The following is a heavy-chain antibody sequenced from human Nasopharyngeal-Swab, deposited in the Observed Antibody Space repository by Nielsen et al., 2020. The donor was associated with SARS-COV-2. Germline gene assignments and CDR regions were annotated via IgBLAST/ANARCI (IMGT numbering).Heavy chain of an antibody. J-gene: IGHJ4*02. CDR1: GFTFSSYA. V-gene: IGHV3-23*03. CDR2: IYSGGSST. Sequence: GESLKISCAASGFTFSSYAMSWVRQAPGKGLEWVSVIYSGGSSTYYADSVKGRFTISRDNSKNTLYLQMNSLRAEGTAVYYCAAGGYSYGFWGQGTLVTVSS. D-gene: IGHD5-18*01. CDR3: AAGGYSYGF.